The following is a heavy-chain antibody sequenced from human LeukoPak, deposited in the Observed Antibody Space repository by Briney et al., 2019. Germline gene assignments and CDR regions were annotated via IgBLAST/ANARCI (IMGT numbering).Heavy chain of an antibody. CDR3: AKDIATGNRLYYFDY. Sequence: GGSLRLSCAASGFTFDDYAMHRVRQAPGKGLEWVSGISWNSGSIGYADSVKGRFTISRDNAKNSLYLQMNSLRAEDTALYYCAKDIATGNRLYYFDYWGQGTLVTVSS. J-gene: IGHJ4*02. D-gene: IGHD1-14*01. V-gene: IGHV3-9*01. CDR1: GFTFDDYA. CDR2: ISWNSGSI.